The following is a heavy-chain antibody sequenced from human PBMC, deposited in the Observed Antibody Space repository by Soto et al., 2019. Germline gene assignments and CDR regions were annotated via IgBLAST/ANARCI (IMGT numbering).Heavy chain of an antibody. V-gene: IGHV3-73*01. CDR2: IRSKANSYAT. D-gene: IGHD2-2*01. CDR1: GFPFSGSA. CDR3: TRTVSGVPAAPYYYGMDV. Sequence: PGGSLILSCAASGFPFSGSAMHWVRQASGKGLEWVGRIRSKANSYATAYAASVKGRFTISRDDSKNTAYLQMNSLKTEDTAVYYCTRTVSGVPAAPYYYGMDVWGQGTTVTVS. J-gene: IGHJ6*02.